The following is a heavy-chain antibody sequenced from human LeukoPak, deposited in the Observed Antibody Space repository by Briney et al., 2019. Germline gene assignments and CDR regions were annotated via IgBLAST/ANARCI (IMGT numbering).Heavy chain of an antibody. CDR1: GGSISSSSYY. Sequence: PSETLSLTCTVSGGSISSSSYYWGWIRQPPGKGLEWIGSIYYSGSTYYNPSLKSRVTISVDTSKNQFSLKLSSVTAADTAVYYCASKSYYYYYMGVWGKGTTVTVSS. CDR3: ASKSYYYYYMGV. CDR2: IYYSGST. V-gene: IGHV4-39*07. J-gene: IGHJ6*03.